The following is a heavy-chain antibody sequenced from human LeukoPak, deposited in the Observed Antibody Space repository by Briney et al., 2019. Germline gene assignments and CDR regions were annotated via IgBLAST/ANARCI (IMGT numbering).Heavy chain of an antibody. CDR3: AKDSAGLDYYFDF. J-gene: IGHJ4*02. D-gene: IGHD1-14*01. CDR2: ISYDGSRK. CDR1: GFTFRNYA. Sequence: PGGSLGLSCAASGFTFRNYAMHWVRQTPGKGLEWVAVISYDGSRKFYADSVKGRFTISRDNSKNTLNLQMNSLRAEDTAVYYCAKDSAGLDYYFDFWGQGTLVTVSS. V-gene: IGHV3-30*18.